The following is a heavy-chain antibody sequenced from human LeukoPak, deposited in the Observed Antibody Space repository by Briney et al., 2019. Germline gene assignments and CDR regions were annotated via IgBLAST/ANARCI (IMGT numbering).Heavy chain of an antibody. CDR1: GFTFSSYG. V-gene: IGHV3-30*18. J-gene: IGHJ5*02. CDR2: ISYDGSSK. D-gene: IGHD6-13*01. CDR3: TKDPGSIAAAGLA. Sequence: GGSLRLSCAASGFTFSSYGMHWVRQAPGKGLEWVAVISYDGSSKYYADSVKGRFTISRDNSKNTLYLQMNSLRAEDTAVYYCTKDPGSIAAAGLAWGQGTLVTVSS.